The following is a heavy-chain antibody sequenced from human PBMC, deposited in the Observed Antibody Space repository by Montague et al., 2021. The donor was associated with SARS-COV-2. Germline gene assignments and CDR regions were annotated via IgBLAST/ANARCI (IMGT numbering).Heavy chain of an antibody. J-gene: IGHJ6*02. D-gene: IGHD3-10*01. V-gene: IGHV4-39*01. Sequence: SETLSLTCTVSGGSISSTAYYWGWIRQPPGKGLEWIGSIYYTVNTCYNPSLKSRVTISVDASKNQFSLTLSSVSAADTAVYYCARQTTLLRGRAPPGVWGQGTTVTVSS. CDR1: GGSISSTAYY. CDR2: IYYTVNT. CDR3: ARQTTLLRGRAPPGV.